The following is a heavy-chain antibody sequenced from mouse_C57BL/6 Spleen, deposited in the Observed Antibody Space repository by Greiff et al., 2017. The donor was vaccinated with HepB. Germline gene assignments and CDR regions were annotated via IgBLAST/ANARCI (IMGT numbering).Heavy chain of an antibody. CDR1: GFTFTDYY. V-gene: IGHV7-3*01. CDR3: ARSYYSNFFDY. J-gene: IGHJ2*01. Sequence: EVKLQESGGGLVQPGGSLSLSCAASGFTFTDYYMSWVRQPPGKALEGLGFIRNKANGYTTEYSASVKGRFTISRDNSQSILYLQMNALRAEDSATYYCARSYYSNFFDYWGQGTTLTVSS. D-gene: IGHD2-5*01. CDR2: IRNKANGYTT.